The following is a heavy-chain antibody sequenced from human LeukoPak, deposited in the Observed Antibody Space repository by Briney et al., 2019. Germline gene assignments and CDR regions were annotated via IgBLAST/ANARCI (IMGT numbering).Heavy chain of an antibody. Sequence: ASVKVSCKASGYTFTAYYIYWVRQAPGQGLEWVGFIHPNSGATNYAPKSQGRVTMARDTSISTAYMELSRLTSDDMAMYYCARDGDSRMVDFDYWGQGTLVTVSS. CDR2: IHPNSGAT. D-gene: IGHD3-10*01. CDR1: GYTFTAYY. CDR3: ARDGDSRMVDFDY. J-gene: IGHJ4*02. V-gene: IGHV1-2*02.